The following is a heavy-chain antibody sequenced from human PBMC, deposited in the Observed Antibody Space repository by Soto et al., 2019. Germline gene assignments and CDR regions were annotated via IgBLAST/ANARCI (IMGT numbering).Heavy chain of an antibody. CDR2: ISYDGSNK. Sequence: QVQLVESGGGVGQPGRSLRLSCAASGFTFSSYGMHWVRQAPGKGLEWVAVISYDGSNKYYADSVKGRFTISRDNSKNTLYLQMNSLRAEDTAVYYCAKTTVNDWFDPWGQGTLVTVSS. J-gene: IGHJ5*02. D-gene: IGHD4-17*01. V-gene: IGHV3-30*18. CDR1: GFTFSSYG. CDR3: AKTTVNDWFDP.